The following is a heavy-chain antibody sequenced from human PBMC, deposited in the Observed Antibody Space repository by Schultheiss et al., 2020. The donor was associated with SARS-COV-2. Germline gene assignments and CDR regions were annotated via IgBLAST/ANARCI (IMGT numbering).Heavy chain of an antibody. CDR2: IYHSGST. J-gene: IGHJ6*02. CDR1: GGSISSYY. Sequence: SETLSLTCTVSGGSISSYYWGWIRQPPGKGLEWIGSIYHSGSTYYNPSLKSRVTISVDTSKNQFSLKLSSVTAADTAVYYCASSPIGGRTGMDVWGQGTTVTVSS. V-gene: IGHV4-38-2*02. D-gene: IGHD6-6*01. CDR3: ASSPIGGRTGMDV.